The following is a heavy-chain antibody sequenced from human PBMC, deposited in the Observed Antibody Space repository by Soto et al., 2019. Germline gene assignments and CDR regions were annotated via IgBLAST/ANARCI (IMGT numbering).Heavy chain of an antibody. D-gene: IGHD3-22*01. V-gene: IGHV5-51*01. CDR3: ARLGRITMIVVGSSFDY. Sequence: GESLKISCKGSGDSFTSDWIGWVRQMPWKGLEWMGIIYPGDSDTRYSPSFQGQVTISADKSISTAYLQWSSLKASDTAMYYCARLGRITMIVVGSSFDYWGQGTLVTVSS. CDR1: GDSFTSDW. CDR2: IYPGDSDT. J-gene: IGHJ4*02.